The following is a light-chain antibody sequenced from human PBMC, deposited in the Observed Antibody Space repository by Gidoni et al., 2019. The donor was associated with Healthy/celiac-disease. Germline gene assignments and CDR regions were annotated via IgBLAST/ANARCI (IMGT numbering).Light chain of an antibody. Sequence: QSALPQPPSASGSPGQPVPISCTGTSSDVGGYNYVSWYQQHPGKAPKLMIYEVSKRPSGVPDRFSGSKSGNTASLTVSGLQAEDEADYYCSSYAGSNKYVVFGGGTKLTVL. CDR2: EVS. CDR3: SSYAGSNKYVV. J-gene: IGLJ2*01. CDR1: SSDVGGYNY. V-gene: IGLV2-8*01.